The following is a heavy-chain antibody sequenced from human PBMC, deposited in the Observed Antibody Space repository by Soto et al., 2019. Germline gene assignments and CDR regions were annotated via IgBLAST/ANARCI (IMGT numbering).Heavy chain of an antibody. CDR3: TTGWGTWLGDFDL. CDR2: IKSKTDGGTT. V-gene: IGHV3-15*01. CDR1: GFTFSNAW. J-gene: IGHJ2*01. D-gene: IGHD3-16*01. Sequence: EVQLVESGGGLVKPGGSLRLSCAASGFTFSNAWMSWVRQAPGKGLEWVGRIKSKTDGGTTDYAAPVKGRFTISRDDSKNTLYLQMNSLKTEDTAVYYCTTGWGTWLGDFDLWGRGTLVTVSS.